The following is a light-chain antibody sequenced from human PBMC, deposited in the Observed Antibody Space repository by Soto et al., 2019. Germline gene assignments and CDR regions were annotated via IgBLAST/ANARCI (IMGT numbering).Light chain of an antibody. V-gene: IGKV3-11*01. CDR2: DTS. J-gene: IGKJ4*01. CDR1: QSVSSY. CDR3: QQRSNWPPALT. Sequence: IVLTQSPATLSLSPGERATLSCRASQSVSSYLAWHQQKPGQAPRLLIYDTSNRATGVPARFSGSGSGTDFTLTISSLEPEDFAVYYCQQRSNWPPALTFGGGTKVEIK.